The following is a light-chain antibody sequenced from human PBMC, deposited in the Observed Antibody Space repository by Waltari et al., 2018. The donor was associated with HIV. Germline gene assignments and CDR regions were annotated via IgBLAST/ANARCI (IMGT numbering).Light chain of an antibody. Sequence: SYELTQPPSVSVSQGQTARITCSGDELPKQYAYWYQQRPGQAPVLVIYKDTERPSGIPERFSGSSSGTTATLTIIGVQAQDEADYHCQSADSNASLWVFGGGTKLTVL. CDR1: ELPKQY. J-gene: IGLJ3*02. CDR2: KDT. CDR3: QSADSNASLWV. V-gene: IGLV3-25*03.